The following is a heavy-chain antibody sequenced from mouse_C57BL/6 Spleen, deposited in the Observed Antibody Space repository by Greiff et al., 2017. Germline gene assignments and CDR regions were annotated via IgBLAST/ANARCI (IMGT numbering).Heavy chain of an antibody. CDR3: TRNPHSSGDREFYY. CDR1: GYTFTDYE. J-gene: IGHJ2*01. Sequence: QVQLQQSGAELVRPGASVTLSCKASGYTFTDYEMNWVKQTPVHGLEWIGAIDPETGGTAYNQKFKGKAILTADKSSSTAYMELRSLTSEDSAVYYCTRNPHSSGDREFYYWGQGTTLTVSS. CDR2: IDPETGGT. V-gene: IGHV1-15*01. D-gene: IGHD3-2*02.